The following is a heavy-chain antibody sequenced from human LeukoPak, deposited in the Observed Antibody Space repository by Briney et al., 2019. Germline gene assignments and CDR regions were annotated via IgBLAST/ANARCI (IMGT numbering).Heavy chain of an antibody. Sequence: SETLSLTCTVSGGSITSYYWTWIRQPPGMGLEWIGYIYYNGNTDYNPSLKSRVTMSVDTSKNQFSLRLSSVTAADTAVYYCAREDIVVVPAAQAYYYYMDVWGKGTTVTVSS. J-gene: IGHJ6*03. CDR3: AREDIVVVPAAQAYYYYMDV. D-gene: IGHD2-2*01. CDR1: GGSITSYY. V-gene: IGHV4-59*01. CDR2: IYYNGNT.